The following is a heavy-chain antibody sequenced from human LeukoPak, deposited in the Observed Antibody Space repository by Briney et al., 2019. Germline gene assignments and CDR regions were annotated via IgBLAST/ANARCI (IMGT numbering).Heavy chain of an antibody. CDR2: ISASSHKA. Sequence: PGGSLRLSCATSGFAFSDCAMNWVRQAPGRGLEWVSAISASSHKAFYADSVKGRSTISRDNSRNTLYLQMNSLRAEDTAVYYCAKRSCSGGSCNFDYWGQGTLVTVSS. CDR3: AKRSCSGGSCNFDY. V-gene: IGHV3-23*01. D-gene: IGHD2-15*01. CDR1: GFAFSDCA. J-gene: IGHJ4*02.